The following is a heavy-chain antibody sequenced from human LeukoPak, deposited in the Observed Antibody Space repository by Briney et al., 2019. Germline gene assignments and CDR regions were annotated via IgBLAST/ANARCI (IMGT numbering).Heavy chain of an antibody. CDR3: ARAPRGYGAQRAFDI. CDR1: GYSISSGYY. V-gene: IGHV4-38-2*02. CDR2: IYHSGST. D-gene: IGHD4-17*01. Sequence: PSETLSLTCTVPGYSISSGYYWGWIRQPPGKGLEWIGSIYHSGSTYYNPSLKSRVTISVDTSKNQFSLKLSSVTAADTAVYYCARAPRGYGAQRAFDIWGQGTMVTVSS. J-gene: IGHJ3*02.